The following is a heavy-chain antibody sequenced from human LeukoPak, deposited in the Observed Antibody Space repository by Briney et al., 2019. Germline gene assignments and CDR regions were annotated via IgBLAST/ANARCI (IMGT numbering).Heavy chain of an antibody. CDR3: ARLSSGWTNWYFDL. J-gene: IGHJ2*01. Sequence: PSETLSLTCTVSGGSINNYYWSRIRQPPGKGLEWIGYIYYSGSTNYNPSLKSRVTISVDTSKNQFSLKLNSVTAADTAVYYCARLSSGWTNWYFDLWGRGTLVTVSS. V-gene: IGHV4-59*08. CDR2: IYYSGST. CDR1: GGSINNYY. D-gene: IGHD6-19*01.